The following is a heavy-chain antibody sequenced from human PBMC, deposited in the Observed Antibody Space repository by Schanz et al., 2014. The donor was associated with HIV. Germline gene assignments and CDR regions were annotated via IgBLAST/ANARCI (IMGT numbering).Heavy chain of an antibody. CDR1: GYTFTSYD. V-gene: IGHV1-69*13. CDR3: ARGLGDSSSSEPFDI. J-gene: IGHJ3*02. CDR2: IIPIFGTA. D-gene: IGHD6-6*01. Sequence: QVQLVQSGAEMKKPGASVKVSCKASGYTFTSYDINWVRQAPGQGLEWMGGIIPIFGTANYAQKFQGRVTITADESTSTAYMELRSLRSEDTAVYYCARGLGDSSSSEPFDIWGQGTKVTVSS.